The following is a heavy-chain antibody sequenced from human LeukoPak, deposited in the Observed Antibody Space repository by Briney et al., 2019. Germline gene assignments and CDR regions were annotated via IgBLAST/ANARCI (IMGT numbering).Heavy chain of an antibody. D-gene: IGHD6-19*01. CDR3: AKAFGSGWSPFDY. CDR2: IRVAEGGS. J-gene: IGHJ4*02. Sequence: PGGSLRLSCAVSGFTINTSTMNWVRQAPGKGLEWVSTIRVAEGGSYYADSVKGRFTISRDNFENTLYLQMNYLREEDTALYYCAKAFGSGWSPFDYWGQGALVTVSS. V-gene: IGHV3-23*01. CDR1: GFTINTST.